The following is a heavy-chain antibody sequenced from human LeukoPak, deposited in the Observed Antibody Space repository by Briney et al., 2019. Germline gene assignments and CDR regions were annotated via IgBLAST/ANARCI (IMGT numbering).Heavy chain of an antibody. D-gene: IGHD5-12*01. Sequence: GGSLRLSCGASGFIFSSYGMHWVRQAPGKGLEWVAVISYDGSNKYYADSVKGRFTISRDNSKNTLYLQMNSLRAEDTAVYYCARAKSVSGVATIYYWGQGTLVTVSS. CDR3: ARAKSVSGVATIYY. CDR1: GFIFSSYG. CDR2: ISYDGSNK. J-gene: IGHJ4*02. V-gene: IGHV3-30*19.